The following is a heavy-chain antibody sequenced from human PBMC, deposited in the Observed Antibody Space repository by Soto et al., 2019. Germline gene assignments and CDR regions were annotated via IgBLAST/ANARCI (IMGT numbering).Heavy chain of an antibody. CDR2: IWYDGSNK. D-gene: IGHD3-22*01. V-gene: IGHV3-33*01. CDR3: ARAYDSSGYYYSDAFDI. Sequence: QVQLVDSGGGVVQPGRSLRLSCAASGFTFSSYGMHWVRQAPGKGLEWVAVIWYDGSNKYYADSVKGRFTISRDNSKNTLYLQMNSLRAEDTAVYYCARAYDSSGYYYSDAFDIWGQGTMVTVSS. J-gene: IGHJ3*02. CDR1: GFTFSSYG.